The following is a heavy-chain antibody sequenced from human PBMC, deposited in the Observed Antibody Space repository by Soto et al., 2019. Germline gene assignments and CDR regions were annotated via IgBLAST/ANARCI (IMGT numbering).Heavy chain of an antibody. D-gene: IGHD2-21*02. CDR1: GGTFSRYA. V-gene: IGHV1-69*13. J-gene: IGHJ6*02. Sequence: ASVKVSCKASGGTFSRYAISWVRQAPGQGLEWMGGIIPIFGTANYAQKFQGRVTITADESTSTAYMELSSLRSEDTAVYYCARGAHCGGDCYSPDYYYYYGMDVWGQGTTVTVSS. CDR2: IIPIFGTA. CDR3: ARGAHCGGDCYSPDYYYYYGMDV.